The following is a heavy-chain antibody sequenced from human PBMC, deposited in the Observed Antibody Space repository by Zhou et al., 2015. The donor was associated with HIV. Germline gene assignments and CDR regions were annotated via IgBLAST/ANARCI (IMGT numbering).Heavy chain of an antibody. Sequence: QVQLVQSGAEVKKPGSSVKVSCKASGGTFSSYAISWVRQAPGQGLEWMGGIIPIFGTANYAQKFQGRVTITADESTSTAYMELSSLRSEDTAVYYCARGAEGYCSSTSCLYYFDYWGQGTLVTVSS. V-gene: IGHV1-69*01. CDR1: GGTFSSYA. J-gene: IGHJ4*02. CDR2: IIPIFGTA. D-gene: IGHD2-2*01. CDR3: ARGAEGYCSSTSCLYYFDY.